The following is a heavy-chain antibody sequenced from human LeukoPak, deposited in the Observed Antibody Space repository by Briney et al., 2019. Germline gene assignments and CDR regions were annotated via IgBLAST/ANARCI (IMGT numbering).Heavy chain of an antibody. CDR2: INHSGST. J-gene: IGHJ4*02. Sequence: GSLRLSCAASGFTFSDYYMSWLRQPPGKGLEWIGEINHSGSTTYNPSLKSRVTISVDMSKNQFSLKLSSVTAADTAIYYCARRRAPENWGQGTLVTVSS. CDR3: ARRRAPEN. V-gene: IGHV4-34*01. CDR1: GFTFSDYY.